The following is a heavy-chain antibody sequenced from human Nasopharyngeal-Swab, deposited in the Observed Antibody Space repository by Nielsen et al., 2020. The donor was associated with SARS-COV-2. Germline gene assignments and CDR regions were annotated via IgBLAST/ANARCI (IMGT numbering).Heavy chain of an antibody. CDR3: ARDRGGNDPFDI. D-gene: IGHD3-10*01. Sequence: GESLKISCAASGFTFSDYYMSWIRQAPGKGLEWVSYISSSGSTIYYADSVKGRFTISRDNAKNSLYLQMNSLRVEDTALYYCARDRGGNDPFDIWGQGTMVTVSS. CDR2: ISSSGSTI. J-gene: IGHJ3*02. V-gene: IGHV3-11*01. CDR1: GFTFSDYY.